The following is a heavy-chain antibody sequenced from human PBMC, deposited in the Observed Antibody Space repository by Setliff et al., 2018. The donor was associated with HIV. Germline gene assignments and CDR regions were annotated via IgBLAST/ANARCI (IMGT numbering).Heavy chain of an antibody. CDR2: ITSYNGNT. Sequence: VASVKVSCKASGYTFSNYGITWVRQAPGQGLEWMGWITSYNGNTNYAKKFKGRVTMTTDTSTSIAYMELKSLRSEDTAVYYCARDHHSGRGSNFPGYSHLWGRGTLVTVSS. CDR3: ARDHHSGRGSNFPGYSHL. J-gene: IGHJ2*01. V-gene: IGHV1-18*01. D-gene: IGHD1-26*01. CDR1: GYTFSNYG.